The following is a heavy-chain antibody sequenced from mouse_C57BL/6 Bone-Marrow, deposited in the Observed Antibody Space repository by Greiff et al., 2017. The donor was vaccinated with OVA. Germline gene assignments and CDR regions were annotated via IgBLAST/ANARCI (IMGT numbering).Heavy chain of an antibody. Sequence: EVKLMESGGGLVKPGGSLKLSCAASGFTFSDYGMHWVRQAPEKGLEWVAYISSGSSTIYYADTVKGRFTISRDKAKNTLFLQMTSLRSEDTAMYYCARGWPGADWGQGTLVTVSA. D-gene: IGHD2-3*01. CDR3: ARGWPGAD. V-gene: IGHV5-17*01. J-gene: IGHJ3*01. CDR2: ISSGSSTI. CDR1: GFTFSDYG.